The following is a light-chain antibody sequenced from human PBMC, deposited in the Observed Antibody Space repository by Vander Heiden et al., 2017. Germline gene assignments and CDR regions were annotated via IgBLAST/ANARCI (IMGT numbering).Light chain of an antibody. J-gene: IGLJ3*02. CDR3: SSYTSSSTWV. Sequence: QSALTQPPSVSGSPGQSVTISGTGTSSDVGSYNRVSWYQQPPGTAPKLMIYEVSNRPSGVPDRFSGSKSGNTASLTISGLQAEDEADYYCSSYTSSSTWVFGGGTKLTVL. V-gene: IGLV2-18*02. CDR2: EVS. CDR1: SSDVGSYNR.